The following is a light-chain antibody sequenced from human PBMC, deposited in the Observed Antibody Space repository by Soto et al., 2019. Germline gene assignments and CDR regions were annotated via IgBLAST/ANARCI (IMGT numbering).Light chain of an antibody. CDR3: QQRHMWPIT. CDR2: DAY. J-gene: IGKJ5*01. Sequence: EVVLKKSPVTLSLSPGERATLSCRASQSFRGLLAWYQQKPGQAPRLLIYDAYNRATGIPPRFSGSGSGTDFTLTISSLEPEDSAVYYCQQRHMWPITFGQGTLLEVK. V-gene: IGKV3-11*01. CDR1: QSFRGL.